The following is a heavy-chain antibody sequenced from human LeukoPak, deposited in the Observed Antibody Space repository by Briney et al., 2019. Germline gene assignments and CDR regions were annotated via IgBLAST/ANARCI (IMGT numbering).Heavy chain of an antibody. CDR1: GFTFSDYW. D-gene: IGHD5-24*01. Sequence: GGSLRLSCAASGFTFSDYWIHWVRQAPGKGLVWVSRINTDGSITNYADSVKGRFSISRDNAKNTLYLQMNSLRAEDTAMYYCARRDDHNGRDYWGQGTLVTVPS. V-gene: IGHV3-74*01. CDR2: INTDGSIT. CDR3: ARRDDHNGRDY. J-gene: IGHJ4*02.